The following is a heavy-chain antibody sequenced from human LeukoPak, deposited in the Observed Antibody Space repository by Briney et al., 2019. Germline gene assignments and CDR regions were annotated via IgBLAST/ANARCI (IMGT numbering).Heavy chain of an antibody. CDR2: ISCYSGNT. J-gene: IGHJ4*02. Sequence: GRSLKLSCAASGFTFAGYAMHWVRQAPGKGLEWMAGISCYSGNTGYAEYVKGRFTISRDNAKNSLSLEMNSLRAEDTAVYYCARGKYSFDYWGQGTLVTVSS. CDR1: GFTFAGYA. CDR3: ARGKYSFDY. V-gene: IGHV3-9*01.